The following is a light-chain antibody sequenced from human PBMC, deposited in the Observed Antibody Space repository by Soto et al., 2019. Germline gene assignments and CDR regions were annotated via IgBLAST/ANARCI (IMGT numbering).Light chain of an antibody. J-gene: IGKJ3*01. CDR1: QDISSL. CDR3: QQADTFPFT. V-gene: IGKV1-12*01. CDR2: AAT. Sequence: IQMTQSPSSVSASVGDRVTITCRASQDISSLLAWYQHKPGKAPKLLIYAATTLQSGVPSRFSGSESGTEFTLTISSLQPADFATYYCQQADTFPFTFGPGTKVDMK.